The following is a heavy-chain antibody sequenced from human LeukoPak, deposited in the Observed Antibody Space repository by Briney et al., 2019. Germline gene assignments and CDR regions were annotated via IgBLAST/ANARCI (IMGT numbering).Heavy chain of an antibody. V-gene: IGHV1-46*01. CDR3: ARDIPPYYYGSGSSHSGDY. CDR2: IYPHDGTT. CDR1: EYSFVSYY. D-gene: IGHD3-10*01. J-gene: IGHJ4*02. Sequence: ASVKVSCKASEYSFVSYYIHWVRQAPGEGLEWVGLIYPHDGTTNYAQKFQGRVTMTVDRSTTTSYMELSSLRSEDTAVYYCARDIPPYYYGSGSSHSGDYWGQGTLVTVSS.